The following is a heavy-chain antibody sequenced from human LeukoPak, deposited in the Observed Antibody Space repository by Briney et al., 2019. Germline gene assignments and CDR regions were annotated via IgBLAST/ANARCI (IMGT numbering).Heavy chain of an antibody. CDR3: ARYYCGGGSCYFDY. CDR1: GGSISSYY. CDR2: IYYSGST. Sequence: PSETLSLTCTVSGGSISSYYWNWIRQSPGKGLEWIGYIYYSGSTKYNPSLKSRVTISVDTSKNQFSPKLSSVTAADTAVYYCARYYCGGGSCYFDYWGQGTLVTVSS. J-gene: IGHJ4*02. D-gene: IGHD2-15*01. V-gene: IGHV4-59*08.